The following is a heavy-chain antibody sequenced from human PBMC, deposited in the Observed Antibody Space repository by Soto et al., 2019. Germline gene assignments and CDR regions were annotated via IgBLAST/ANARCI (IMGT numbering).Heavy chain of an antibody. CDR2: INGGGGTT. D-gene: IGHD3-9*01. V-gene: IGHV3-23*01. J-gene: IGHJ4*02. CDR1: GFSFSGYT. Sequence: EVQLLESGGHLIQPGESLRLSCAASGFSFSGYTMNWVRQAQGKGLEWISGINGGGGTTYYADSVKGRFTISRDDSKNILYLQINSPRAEDTAIYYCAKDRPPDGIWTFDYWGRGTLVTVSS. CDR3: AKDRPPDGIWTFDY.